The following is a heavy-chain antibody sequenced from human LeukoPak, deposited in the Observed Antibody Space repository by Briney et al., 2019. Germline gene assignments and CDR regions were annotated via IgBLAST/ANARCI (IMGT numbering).Heavy chain of an antibody. J-gene: IGHJ4*02. V-gene: IGHV3-64*01. CDR3: ARDLIGDY. CDR2: ISSNGDNT. D-gene: IGHD3-16*01. CDR1: GFTFSSYA. Sequence: GGSLRLSCEASGFTFSSYAMHWVRQAPGKGLEYVSAISSNGDNTYYANSVKGRFTISRDNSKNTLYLQMDSLRTEDMAMYYCARDLIGDYWGQGTLVTVSS.